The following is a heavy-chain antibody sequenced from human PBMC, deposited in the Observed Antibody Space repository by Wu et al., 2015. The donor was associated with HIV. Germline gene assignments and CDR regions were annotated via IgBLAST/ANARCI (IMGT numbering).Heavy chain of an antibody. CDR1: GYSFSTYG. V-gene: IGHV1-18*01. J-gene: IGHJ4*02. Sequence: QVQLMQSGGEVKKPGTSVKVSCKASGYSFSTYGINWVRQAPGQGLEWMGWISGYNDNRKYAQKLQGRVTMTTDTSTTTAYMELRSLKSDDTAIYYCARDPRSGDYVNGDYWGQGTLGHVSS. CDR2: ISGYNDNR. D-gene: IGHD4-17*01. CDR3: ARDPRSGDYVNGDY.